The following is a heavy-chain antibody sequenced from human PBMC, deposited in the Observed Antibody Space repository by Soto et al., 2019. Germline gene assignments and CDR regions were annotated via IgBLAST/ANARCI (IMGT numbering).Heavy chain of an antibody. CDR2: INPTGGST. D-gene: IGHD6-13*01. CDR3: ARDLAAGDY. V-gene: IGHV1-46*01. CDR1: GYTFTNYY. Sequence: QVQLVQSGAEVKKPGASVNISCKASGYTFTNYYIHWVRQAPGQGLEWMGIINPTGGSTNYAQRVQGRVTLTMDTSATTVYMELSSLRFEDTAVYYCARDLAAGDYWGQGTLVTVSS. J-gene: IGHJ4*02.